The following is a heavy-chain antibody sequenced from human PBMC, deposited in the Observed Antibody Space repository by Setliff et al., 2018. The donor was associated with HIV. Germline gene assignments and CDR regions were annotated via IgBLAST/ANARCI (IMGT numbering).Heavy chain of an antibody. CDR1: GYTFTSYY. CDR3: ALGGYYDRRAYYY. Sequence: ASVKVSCKASGYTFTSYYIHWVRQAPGQGLDWMGIINPSGGTTSYAQKFQGRVTMTRDTSTTTVYMELSSLKSEDTAVYYCALGGYYDRRAYYYWGQGTLVTVSS. D-gene: IGHD3-22*01. V-gene: IGHV1-46*01. J-gene: IGHJ4*02. CDR2: INPSGGTT.